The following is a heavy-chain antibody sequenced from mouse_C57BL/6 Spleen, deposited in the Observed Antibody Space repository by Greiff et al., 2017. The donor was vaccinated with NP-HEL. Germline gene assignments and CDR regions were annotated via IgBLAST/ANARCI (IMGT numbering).Heavy chain of an antibody. Sequence: DVMLVESGGGLVQPKGSLKLSCAASGFSFNTYAMNWVRQAPGKGLEWVARIRSKSNNYATYYADSVKDRFTISRDDSESMLYLQMNNLKTEDTAMYYCVRHDGYWFAYWGQGTLVTVSA. CDR2: IRSKSNNYAT. V-gene: IGHV10-1*01. D-gene: IGHD2-3*01. CDR1: GFSFNTYA. CDR3: VRHDGYWFAY. J-gene: IGHJ3*01.